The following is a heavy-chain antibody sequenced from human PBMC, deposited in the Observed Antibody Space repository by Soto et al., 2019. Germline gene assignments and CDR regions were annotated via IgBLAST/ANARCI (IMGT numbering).Heavy chain of an antibody. V-gene: IGHV1-18*01. Sequence: ASVKVSCKASGYTFTSYGISWVRQAPGQGLEWMAWINPYNGNTKYAEKFLGRVTVTTDTSTATAYMEVRSLTSDDTAVFYCARVGVGLAAPRVWPYWGQGAPVTVSS. CDR3: ARVGVGLAAPRVWPY. J-gene: IGHJ4*02. CDR2: INPYNGNT. D-gene: IGHD6-13*01. CDR1: GYTFTSYG.